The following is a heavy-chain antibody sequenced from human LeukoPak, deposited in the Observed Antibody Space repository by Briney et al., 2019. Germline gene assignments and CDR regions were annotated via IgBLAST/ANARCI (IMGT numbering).Heavy chain of an antibody. D-gene: IGHD6-19*01. CDR2: ISGSGGGT. CDR1: GFTFSSYA. CDR3: AKDLGYSSGWYELDY. Sequence: QPGGSLRLSCAASGFTFSSYAMTWVRQAPGKGLEWVSAISGSGGGTYYADSVKGRFTISRDNSKNTLYLQMNSLRAEDTAVYYCAKDLGYSSGWYELDYWGQGTLVTVSS. V-gene: IGHV3-23*01. J-gene: IGHJ4*02.